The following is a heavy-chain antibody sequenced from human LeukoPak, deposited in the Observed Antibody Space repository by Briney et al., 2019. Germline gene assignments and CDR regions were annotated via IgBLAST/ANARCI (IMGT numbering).Heavy chain of an antibody. CDR1: VFTFSGYV. Sequence: GGSLRLSCAAPVFTFSGYVMHWVCQAPGKGLGWVAYISNDGSNKFYADSVKGRFTISRDNSKNTLYLQMNSLRAEDTAVYYCARGYDIFTGAIPDALDIWGQGTMVTVSS. CDR3: ARGYDIFTGAIPDALDI. CDR2: ISNDGSNK. D-gene: IGHD3-9*01. J-gene: IGHJ3*02. V-gene: IGHV3-30*04.